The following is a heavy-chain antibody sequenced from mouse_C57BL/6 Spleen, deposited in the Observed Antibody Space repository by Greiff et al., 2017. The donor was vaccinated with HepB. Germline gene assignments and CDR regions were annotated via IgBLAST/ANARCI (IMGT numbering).Heavy chain of an antibody. Sequence: EVQLQQSGPELVKPGASVKISCKASGYTFTDYYMNWVKQSHGKSLEWIGDINPNNGGTSYNQKFKGKATLTVDKSSSTAYMELRSLTSEDSAVYYWGRTYNYPYAMDYWGQGTSVTVSS. CDR1: GYTFTDYY. CDR3: GRTYNYPYAMDY. J-gene: IGHJ4*01. V-gene: IGHV1-26*01. CDR2: INPNNGGT. D-gene: IGHD1-3*01.